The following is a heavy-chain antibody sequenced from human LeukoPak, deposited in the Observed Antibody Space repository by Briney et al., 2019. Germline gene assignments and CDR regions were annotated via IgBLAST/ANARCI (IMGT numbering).Heavy chain of an antibody. D-gene: IGHD3-16*01. CDR1: GGSISSYY. Sequence: SETLSLTCTVSGGSISSYYWSWIRQPLGKGLEWIGYIYYSGSTNYNPSLKSRVTISVDTSKNQFSLKLSSVTAADTAVYYCARRAINSVMFDYWGQGTLVTVSS. CDR3: ARRAINSVMFDY. V-gene: IGHV4-59*01. CDR2: IYYSGST. J-gene: IGHJ4*02.